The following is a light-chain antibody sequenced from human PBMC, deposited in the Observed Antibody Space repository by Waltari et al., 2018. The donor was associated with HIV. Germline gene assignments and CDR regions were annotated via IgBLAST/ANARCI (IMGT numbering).Light chain of an antibody. CDR3: LQNYEWYT. Sequence: EIVMTQSPVTLSVSPGERATVSCRASQSVSSNLAWYQQRPGQAPRLLIYDASTRATGVPARFSGSGSGTDFTLTISSLQSEDFAVYYCLQNYEWYTFGQGTKLEI. CDR1: QSVSSN. J-gene: IGKJ2*01. CDR2: DAS. V-gene: IGKV3-15*01.